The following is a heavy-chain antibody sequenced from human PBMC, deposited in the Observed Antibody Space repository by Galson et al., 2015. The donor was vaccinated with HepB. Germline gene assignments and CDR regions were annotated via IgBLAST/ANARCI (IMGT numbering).Heavy chain of an antibody. CDR1: GYTFTSYG. V-gene: IGHV1-18*01. CDR2: ISAYNGNT. Sequence: SVKVSCKASGYTFTSYGISWVRQAPGQGLEWMGWISAYNGNTNYAQKLQGQVTISADKSISTAYLQWTSLKASDTAMYYCARQRGVAGTNWFDPWGQGTQVTVSS. J-gene: IGHJ5*02. CDR3: ARQRGVAGTNWFDP. D-gene: IGHD6-19*01.